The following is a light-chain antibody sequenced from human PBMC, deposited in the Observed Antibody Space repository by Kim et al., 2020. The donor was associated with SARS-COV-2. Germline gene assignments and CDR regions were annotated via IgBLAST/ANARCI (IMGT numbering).Light chain of an antibody. J-gene: IGLJ1*01. CDR1: NIGSKR. V-gene: IGLV3-21*04. CDR3: QVWDSSSDHLSYV. CDR2: YDS. Sequence: KTARITCGGNNIGSKRVHWYQQKPGQAHVLVIYYDSDRPSGIPERFSGSNSGNTATLTISRVEAGDEADYYCQVWDSSSDHLSYVFGTGTKVTVL.